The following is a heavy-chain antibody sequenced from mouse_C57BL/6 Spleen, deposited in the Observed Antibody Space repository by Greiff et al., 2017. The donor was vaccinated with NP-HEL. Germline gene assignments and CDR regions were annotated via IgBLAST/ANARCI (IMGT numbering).Heavy chain of an antibody. V-gene: IGHV5-6*02. Sequence: DVMLVESGGDLVKPGGSLKLSCAASGFTFSSYGMSWVRQTPDKRLEWVATISSGGSYTYYPDSVKGRFTISRDNAKNTLYLQMSSLKSEDTAMYYCARHAIVTTGYYFDYWGQGTTLTVSS. CDR3: ARHAIVTTGYYFDY. CDR1: GFTFSSYG. D-gene: IGHD2-5*01. CDR2: ISSGGSYT. J-gene: IGHJ2*01.